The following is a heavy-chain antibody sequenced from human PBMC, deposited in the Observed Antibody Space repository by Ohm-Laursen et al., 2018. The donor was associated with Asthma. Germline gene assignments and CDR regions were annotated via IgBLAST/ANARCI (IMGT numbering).Heavy chain of an antibody. CDR3: AKGICSSTSCYGYYGMDV. CDR1: GFTFSDYY. J-gene: IGHJ6*02. Sequence: SLRLSCAASGFTFSDYYMSWIRQAPGKGLEWVSYISSSGSTIYYADSVKGRFTISRDNAKNSLYLQMNSLRAEDTAVYYCAKGICSSTSCYGYYGMDVWGQGTTVTVSS. D-gene: IGHD2-2*01. V-gene: IGHV3-11*04. CDR2: ISSSGSTI.